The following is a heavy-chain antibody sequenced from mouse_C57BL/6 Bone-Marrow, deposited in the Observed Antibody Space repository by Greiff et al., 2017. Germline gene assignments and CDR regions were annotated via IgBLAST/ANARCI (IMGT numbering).Heavy chain of an antibody. J-gene: IGHJ3*01. D-gene: IGHD2-2*01. CDR2: INPGSGST. CDR3: ARVLYGHDGGEFAY. CDR1: GYTFTSYW. V-gene: IGHV1-55*01. Sequence: QVQLQQSGAELVKPGASVKMSCKASGYTFTSYWITWVKQRPGQGLEWIGDINPGSGSTNYNEKFKSKATLTVDTSSSTAYMQLSSLTSEDSAVYYCARVLYGHDGGEFAYWGQETLVTVSA.